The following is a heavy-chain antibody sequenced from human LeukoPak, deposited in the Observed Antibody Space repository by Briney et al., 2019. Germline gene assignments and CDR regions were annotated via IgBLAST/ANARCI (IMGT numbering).Heavy chain of an antibody. J-gene: IGHJ4*02. D-gene: IGHD3-9*01. CDR1: GFTVSSNY. CDR3: AASPLRYFDWSAPSLDY. CDR2: IYSGGST. V-gene: IGHV3-53*01. Sequence: PGGSLRLSCAASGFTVSSNYMSWVRQAPGKGLEWVSVIYSGGSTYYADSVKGRFTISRDNSKNTLYLQMNSLRAEDTAVYYCAASPLRYFDWSAPSLDYWGQGTLVTVSS.